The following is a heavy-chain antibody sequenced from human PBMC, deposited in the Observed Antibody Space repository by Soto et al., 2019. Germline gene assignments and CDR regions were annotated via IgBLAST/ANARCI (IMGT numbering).Heavy chain of an antibody. V-gene: IGHV1-3*01. CDR3: ARGPGGPDGPGDY. D-gene: IGHD2-15*01. CDR1: GYTFTSYA. Sequence: QVQLVQSGAEVKKPGASVKVSCKASGYTFTSYAMHWVRQAPGQRLEWMGWINAGNGNTKYSQKFQGRVTITRDTSASTAYMELTSLRSEDTAVYYCARGPGGPDGPGDYWGQGTLVTVSS. J-gene: IGHJ4*02. CDR2: INAGNGNT.